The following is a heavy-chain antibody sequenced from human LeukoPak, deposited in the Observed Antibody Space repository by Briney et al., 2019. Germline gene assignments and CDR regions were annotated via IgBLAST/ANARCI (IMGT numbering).Heavy chain of an antibody. Sequence: PGGSLRLSCAASGFTFNKYAMNWVRQAPGKGLEWVSAITGSGGRTYYADSVKGRFTISRDNSKDTLYLQMNSLRAEDTAIYYCATYRQVLLPFESWGQGTLVTVSS. CDR1: GFTFNKYA. V-gene: IGHV3-23*01. CDR2: ITGSGGRT. D-gene: IGHD2-8*02. J-gene: IGHJ4*02. CDR3: ATYRQVLLPFES.